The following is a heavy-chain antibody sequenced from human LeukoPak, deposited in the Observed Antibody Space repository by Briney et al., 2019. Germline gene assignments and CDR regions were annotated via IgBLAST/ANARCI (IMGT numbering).Heavy chain of an antibody. CDR3: ARVGFDWSYWYFDL. CDR1: GFIFSDCY. D-gene: IGHD3-9*01. Sequence: GGSLRLSCAASGFIFSDCYMSWIRRAPGKGLEWVSYISSSSSYTNYADSVKGRFTISRDNAKNSLYLQMNSLRVEDTAVYYCARVGFDWSYWYFDLWGRGTLFTVS. V-gene: IGHV3-11*05. J-gene: IGHJ2*01. CDR2: ISSSSSYT.